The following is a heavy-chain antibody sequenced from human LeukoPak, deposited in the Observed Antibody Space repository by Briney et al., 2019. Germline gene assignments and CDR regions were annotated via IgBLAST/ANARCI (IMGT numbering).Heavy chain of an antibody. CDR2: ISYDGSNK. J-gene: IGHJ4*02. D-gene: IGHD1-26*01. CDR3: AKSPSGRSRISRFDY. CDR1: GFTFSSYG. Sequence: GGSLRLSCAASGFTFSSYGMHWVRQAPGKGLEWVAVISYDGSNKYYADSVNGRFTISRDNSKNTLSLQMNSLRAEDTAMYYCAKSPSGRSRISRFDYWGQGSLATVSS. V-gene: IGHV3-30*18.